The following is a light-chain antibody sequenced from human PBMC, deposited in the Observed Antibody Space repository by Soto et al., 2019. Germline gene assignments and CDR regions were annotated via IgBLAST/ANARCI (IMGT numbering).Light chain of an antibody. J-gene: IGKJ1*01. CDR2: DTS. CDR3: QQYGSL. Sequence: LTQSPATLSVSPGGRTILSCRASQTVNNYLAWYQQKPGQAPRLLIYDTSKRAPGVPARFIGSGSGTAFTLTIDIVEPEDFAVYYCQQYGSLFGQGTKVDIK. CDR1: QTVNNY. V-gene: IGKV3-11*01.